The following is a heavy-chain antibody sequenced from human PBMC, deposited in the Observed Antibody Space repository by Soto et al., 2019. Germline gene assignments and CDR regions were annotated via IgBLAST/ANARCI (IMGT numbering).Heavy chain of an antibody. Sequence: SETLSLTCAVYGGSFSGYYWSWIRQPPGKGREWIGEINHSGSTNYNPSLKSRVTISVDTSKNQFSLKLSSVTAADTAVYYCARQLRRFLEWLANIKNNWFDPWGQGTLVTVSS. CDR3: ARQLRRFLEWLANIKNNWFDP. V-gene: IGHV4-34*01. CDR2: INHSGST. J-gene: IGHJ5*02. D-gene: IGHD3-3*01. CDR1: GGSFSGYY.